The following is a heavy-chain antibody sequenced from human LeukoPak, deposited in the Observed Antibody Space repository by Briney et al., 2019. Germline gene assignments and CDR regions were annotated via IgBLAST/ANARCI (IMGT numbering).Heavy chain of an antibody. V-gene: IGHV4-30-4*01. J-gene: IGHJ4*02. D-gene: IGHD2-21*02. CDR1: GGSISSGNYY. Sequence: SQTLSLTCTVSGGSISSGNYYWSWIRQHPGKGLEWIGYIHHSGDTYYNPSLKSRVSISVDTSKNQFSLKLSSVTAADTAVYYCARAPVVTAADYWGQGALVTVSS. CDR2: IHHSGDT. CDR3: ARAPVVTAADY.